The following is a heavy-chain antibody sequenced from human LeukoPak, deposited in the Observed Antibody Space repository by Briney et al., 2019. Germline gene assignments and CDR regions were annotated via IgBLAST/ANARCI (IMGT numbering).Heavy chain of an antibody. CDR2: IIPMFGTA. Sequence: ASVKVSCKASGGTFSNYAISWVRQAPGQGLEWLGGIIPMFGTAKYAQKFQGRVTNTTDESTTTAYMELIGLRFEDTAVYYCLRRQALRGRHRAFDPWGQGTLVTVTS. J-gene: IGHJ5*02. V-gene: IGHV1-69*05. CDR3: LRRQALRGRHRAFDP. D-gene: IGHD6-25*01. CDR1: GGTFSNYA.